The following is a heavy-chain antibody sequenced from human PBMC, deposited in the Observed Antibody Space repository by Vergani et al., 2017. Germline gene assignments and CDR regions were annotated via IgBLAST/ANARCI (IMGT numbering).Heavy chain of an antibody. V-gene: IGHV3-9*01. D-gene: IGHD5-12*01. J-gene: IGHJ3*01. Sequence: VQVVESGGGVVQPGRSLRLSCEASGITFWKFGMHWVRQGPGKGLEWVSGISWNSGAVDYADSVRGRFTISRDNAKNSLFLEMNSLRFEDTAVYFCTKGSVYYHDSAGHGYDPYTGFDLWGQGTLVTVSS. CDR3: TKGSVYYHDSAGHGYDPYTGFDL. CDR2: ISWNSGAV. CDR1: GITFWKFG.